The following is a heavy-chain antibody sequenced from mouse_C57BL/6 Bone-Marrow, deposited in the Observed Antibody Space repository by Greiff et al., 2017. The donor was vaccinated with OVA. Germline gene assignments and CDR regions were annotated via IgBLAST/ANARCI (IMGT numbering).Heavy chain of an antibody. CDR2: ISDGGSYT. Sequence: EVQVVESGGGLVKPGGSLKLSCAASGFTFSSYAMSWVRQTPEKRLEWVATISDGGSYTYYPDNVKGRFTISRDNAKNNLYLQMSHLKSEDTAMYYCARSYDYDFDYWGQGTTLTVSS. D-gene: IGHD2-4*01. CDR1: GFTFSSYA. V-gene: IGHV5-4*01. CDR3: ARSYDYDFDY. J-gene: IGHJ2*01.